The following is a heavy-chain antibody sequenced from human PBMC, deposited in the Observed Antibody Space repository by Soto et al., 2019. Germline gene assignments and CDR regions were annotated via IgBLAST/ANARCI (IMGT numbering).Heavy chain of an antibody. Sequence: QVQLVESGGGVVQPGRSLRLSCAASGFTFSSYAMHWVRQAPGKGLEWVAVISYDGSNKYYADSVKGRFTISRDNSKNTLYLQMNSLRAEDTAVYYCARDLHHCTNGLCSFYYYYGMDVWGQGTTVTVSS. J-gene: IGHJ6*02. D-gene: IGHD2-8*01. V-gene: IGHV3-30-3*01. CDR2: ISYDGSNK. CDR1: GFTFSSYA. CDR3: ARDLHHCTNGLCSFYYYYGMDV.